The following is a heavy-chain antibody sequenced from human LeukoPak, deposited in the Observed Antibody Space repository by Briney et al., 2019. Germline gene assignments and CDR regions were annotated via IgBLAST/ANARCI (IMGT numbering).Heavy chain of an antibody. Sequence: PSETLSLTCTVSGGSISSSDYYWGWIRQPPGKGLEWIGSIYYSGSTYYNTSLKSRVTISVDKSKNQLSLKLSSVTAADTAVYYCARLPFSSRGRYNFDDWGQGTLVTVSS. CDR2: IYYSGST. J-gene: IGHJ4*02. V-gene: IGHV4-39*01. CDR3: ARLPFSSRGRYNFDD. D-gene: IGHD5-12*01. CDR1: GGSISSSDYY.